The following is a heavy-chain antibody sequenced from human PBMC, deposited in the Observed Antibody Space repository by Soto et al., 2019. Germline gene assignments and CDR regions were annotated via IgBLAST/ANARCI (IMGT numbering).Heavy chain of an antibody. J-gene: IGHJ3*02. CDR2: INHSGNN. V-gene: IGHV4-34*01. Sequence: QLQQWGAGLLKPSETLSLTCVVSGGSFSTYHYNWIRQSPGKGLEWIGEINHSGNNNYSPSLKSRVTMSLDTSKNQFSLKLTSVTAAVTAVYYCARGGSNDWQVAFDIWGQGTMVTVSS. D-gene: IGHD3-9*01. CDR1: GGSFSTYH. CDR3: ARGGSNDWQVAFDI.